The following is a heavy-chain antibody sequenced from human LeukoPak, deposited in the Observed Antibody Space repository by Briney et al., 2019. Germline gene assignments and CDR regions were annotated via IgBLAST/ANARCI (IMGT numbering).Heavy chain of an antibody. CDR1: GYTFTGYD. CDR2: ISPNSGGS. Sequence: ASVKVSCTASGYTFTGYDMLSVRQAPGQALEWMGWISPNSGGSNYAQTFQGRVTMIRDTSISTAYMELSRLRSDDTAVYYCASVGYCSGGSCYSLGWFDPWGQGTLVTVSS. D-gene: IGHD2-15*01. CDR3: ASVGYCSGGSCYSLGWFDP. J-gene: IGHJ5*02. V-gene: IGHV1-2*02.